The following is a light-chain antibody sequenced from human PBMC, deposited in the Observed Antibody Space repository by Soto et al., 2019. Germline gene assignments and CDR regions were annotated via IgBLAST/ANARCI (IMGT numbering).Light chain of an antibody. CDR2: ENN. J-gene: IGLJ1*01. Sequence: QSVLTQPPSVSAAPGQKVTISCSGSSSNIGNNYVSWYQQLPGTAPKLLIYENNKRPSGIPDRFSGSKSGTSATLGITGLQTGDEADYYGGTWDSSLSSLVFVTGTKLTVL. CDR1: SSNIGNNY. V-gene: IGLV1-51*02. CDR3: GTWDSSLSSLV.